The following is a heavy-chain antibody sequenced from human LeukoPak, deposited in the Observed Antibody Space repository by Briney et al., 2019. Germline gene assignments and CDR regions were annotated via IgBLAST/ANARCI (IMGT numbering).Heavy chain of an antibody. D-gene: IGHD3-10*01. J-gene: IGHJ4*02. Sequence: GGSLRLSCAASGFTVSSTYMSWVRQTPGKGLEWVSVIYTDGTTYYEDSVKGRFTISRDNSKNTLSLQMNSLRAEDTAVYYCAREKGRGVISPYFDCWGQGTLVTVSS. CDR2: IYTDGTT. CDR1: GFTVSSTY. V-gene: IGHV3-53*01. CDR3: AREKGRGVISPYFDC.